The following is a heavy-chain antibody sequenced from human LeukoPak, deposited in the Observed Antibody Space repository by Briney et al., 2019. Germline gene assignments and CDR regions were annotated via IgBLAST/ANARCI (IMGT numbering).Heavy chain of an antibody. J-gene: IGHJ4*02. Sequence: SETLSLTCAVYGGSFSGYYWSWIRQPPGKGLEWIGEINHSGSTNYNPSLKSRVTISVDTSKNQFSLKLSSVTAADTAVYYCAAGRNYYGSGRFDYWGQGTLVTVSS. CDR2: INHSGST. CDR1: GGSFSGYY. D-gene: IGHD3-10*01. CDR3: AAGRNYYGSGRFDY. V-gene: IGHV4-34*01.